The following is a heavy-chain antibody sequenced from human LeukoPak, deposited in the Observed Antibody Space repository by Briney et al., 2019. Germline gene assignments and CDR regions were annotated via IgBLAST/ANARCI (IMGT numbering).Heavy chain of an antibody. V-gene: IGHV4-59*01. J-gene: IGHJ4*02. Sequence: SETLSLTCTVSGGSISSYYWSWIRQPPGKGLEWIGYIYYSGSTNYNPSLKSRVTISVDTSKNQFSLKLSSVTAADTAVYYCARVNKGIAAQRGQGTLVTVSS. CDR2: IYYSGST. CDR3: ARVNKGIAAQ. CDR1: GGSISSYY. D-gene: IGHD6-6*01.